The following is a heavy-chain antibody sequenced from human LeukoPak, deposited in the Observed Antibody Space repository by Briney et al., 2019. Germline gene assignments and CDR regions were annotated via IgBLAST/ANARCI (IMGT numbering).Heavy chain of an antibody. J-gene: IGHJ3*02. V-gene: IGHV3-48*01. D-gene: IGHD1-26*01. CDR1: GFTFSSYS. CDR3: ARVSVGAIWNAFDI. CDR2: ISSSSSSTI. Sequence: PGGSLRLSCAASGFTFSSYSMNWVRQAPGKGLEWVSYISSSSSSTIYYADSVKGRFTISRDNAKNSLYLQMNSLRAEDTAVYYCARVSVGAIWNAFDIWGQGTMVTVSS.